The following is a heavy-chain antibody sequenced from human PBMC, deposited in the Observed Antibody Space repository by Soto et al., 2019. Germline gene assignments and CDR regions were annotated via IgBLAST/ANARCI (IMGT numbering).Heavy chain of an antibody. V-gene: IGHV4-59*12. CDR2: VCNSGNT. CDR1: GVSSNNYC. CDR3: ARESYYGSGATVVGY. Sequence: SETLSLTCTVSGVSSNNYCLSWVRQSPGKGLEWIGYVCNSGNTDHNPSLKSRITMSFDTSKNQFSLSLTSVTAADTALYFCARESYYGSGATVVGYWGLGTLVTVSS. D-gene: IGHD3-10*01. J-gene: IGHJ4*02.